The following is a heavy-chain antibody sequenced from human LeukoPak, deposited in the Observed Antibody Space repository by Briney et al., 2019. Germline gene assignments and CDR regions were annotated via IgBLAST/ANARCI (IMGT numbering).Heavy chain of an antibody. Sequence: QTGRSLRLSCTASGFTFGDCAISWVRQAPGKGLEWVSAISGSGGSTYYADSVKGRFTISRDNSKNTLYLQMNSLRAEDTAVYYCAKDLQSGYSGYARDAVAGIGWDVWGKGTTVTISS. D-gene: IGHD5-12*01. J-gene: IGHJ6*04. CDR2: ISGSGGST. CDR1: GFTFGDCA. CDR3: AKDLQSGYSGYARDAVAGIGWDV. V-gene: IGHV3-23*01.